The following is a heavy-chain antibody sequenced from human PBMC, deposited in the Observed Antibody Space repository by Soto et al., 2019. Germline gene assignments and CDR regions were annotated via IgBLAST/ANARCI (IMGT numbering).Heavy chain of an antibody. V-gene: IGHV3-43*01. CDR2: ISRDGGSA. Sequence: GGSLRLSCAASGFTFDDYTMEWVRQAPGKGLEWVSLISRDGGSAYYADSVKGRFIISRDNSKNSLYLQMNSLRTEDTALYYCAKDSAVAGLDYWGQGTLVTVSS. J-gene: IGHJ4*02. CDR1: GFTFDDYT. CDR3: AKDSAVAGLDY. D-gene: IGHD6-19*01.